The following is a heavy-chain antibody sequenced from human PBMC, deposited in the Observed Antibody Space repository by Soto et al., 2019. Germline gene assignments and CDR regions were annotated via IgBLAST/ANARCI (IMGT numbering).Heavy chain of an antibody. CDR2: ILPRLKTP. V-gene: IGHV1-69*01. CDR3: ARDLDDGGNSVYDF. Sequence: QVRLVQSGAEVRKTGSSVKVSCKTSGGAFSNYAIVWVRQAPGQGLEWMGEILPRLKTPTYAQKFQGRVTLTADELTTTAYMELSSLTHEDTAVYYCARDLDDGGNSVYDFWGQGTLVTVSS. CDR1: GGAFSNYA. D-gene: IGHD4-4*01. J-gene: IGHJ4*02.